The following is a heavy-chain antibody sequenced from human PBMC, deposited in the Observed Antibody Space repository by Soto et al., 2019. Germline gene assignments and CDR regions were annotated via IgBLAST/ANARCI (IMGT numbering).Heavy chain of an antibody. V-gene: IGHV3-30-3*01. CDR3: ARRAVAGPFDY. CDR2: ISYDGSNK. Sequence: QVQLVESGGGVVQPGRSLRLSCAASGFTFSSYAMHWVRQAPGKGLEWVAVISYDGSNKYYADSVKGRFTISRDNSKNSPYLQMNSLRAEDTAVYYCARRAVAGPFDYWGQGTLVTVSS. CDR1: GFTFSSYA. J-gene: IGHJ4*02. D-gene: IGHD6-19*01.